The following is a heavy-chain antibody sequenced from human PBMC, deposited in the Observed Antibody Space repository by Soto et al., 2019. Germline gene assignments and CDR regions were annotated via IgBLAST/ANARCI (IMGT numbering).Heavy chain of an antibody. CDR1: GYTFTSYG. Sequence: QVQLVQAGAEVKKPGASVKVSCKASGYTFTSYGISWVRQAPGQGLEWMGWISAYNGNTNYAQTLQVRVTMTTDTSTSTAYMELRSRRADDTAVYYCARLRVGIEQQLVIYYGMDVWGQGTTVTVSS. D-gene: IGHD6-13*01. CDR2: ISAYNGNT. J-gene: IGHJ6*02. V-gene: IGHV1-18*04. CDR3: ARLRVGIEQQLVIYYGMDV.